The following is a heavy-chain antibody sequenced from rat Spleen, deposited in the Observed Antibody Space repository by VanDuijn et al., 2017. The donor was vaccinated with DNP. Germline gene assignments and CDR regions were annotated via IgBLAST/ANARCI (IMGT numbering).Heavy chain of an antibody. Sequence: QVQLKESGPGLVQPSETLSLTCTVSGFSLTTYSVSWVRQPSGKGPEWMGRMWYDGDTAYKSALKSRLSISRDTSKSQVFLKMNSVETEDTAMYFWARSLATVAPTGAMYAWGQGTSVTVSS. V-gene: IGHV2-16*01. CDR1: GFSLTTYS. CDR2: MWYDGDT. CDR3: ARSLATVAPTGAMYA. J-gene: IGHJ4*01. D-gene: IGHD1-3*01.